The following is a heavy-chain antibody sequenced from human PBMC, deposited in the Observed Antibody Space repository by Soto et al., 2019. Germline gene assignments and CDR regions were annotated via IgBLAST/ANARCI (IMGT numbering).Heavy chain of an antibody. CDR3: VKGGYHYFDY. V-gene: IGHV3-30*18. CDR1: GFTVSRNY. J-gene: IGHJ4*02. D-gene: IGHD5-12*01. Sequence: GGSLRLSCAASGFTVSRNYMSWVRQAPGKGLEWVAVISYDGSNKYYADSVKGRLTISRDNSKNTLYLQMNSLRAEDTAVYYCVKGGYHYFDYWGQGTLVTVSS. CDR2: ISYDGSNK.